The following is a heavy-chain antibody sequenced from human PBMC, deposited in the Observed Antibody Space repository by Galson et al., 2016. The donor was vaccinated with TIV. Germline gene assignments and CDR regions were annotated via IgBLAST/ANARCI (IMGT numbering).Heavy chain of an antibody. CDR1: GYSFLSYG. Sequence: SVKVSCKASGYSFLSYGMTWVRQAPGRGLEWLGWISAYNGDIKSARKFQGRVTMTTDTSTNTAYMELRSQGSDDTAVYYCATELYCSSISCYYYYGLDVWGRGTTVTVSS. J-gene: IGHJ6*02. CDR3: ATELYCSSISCYYYYGLDV. CDR2: ISAYNGDI. V-gene: IGHV1-18*04. D-gene: IGHD2-2*01.